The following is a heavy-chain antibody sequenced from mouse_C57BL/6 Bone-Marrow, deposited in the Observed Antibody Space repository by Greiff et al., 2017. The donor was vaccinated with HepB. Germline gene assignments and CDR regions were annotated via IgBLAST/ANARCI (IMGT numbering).Heavy chain of an antibody. CDR3: ARSGFYSNYEAWFAY. Sequence: VQLQQSGAELVRPGPSVKVSCKASGYAFTNYLIEWVKQRPGQGLEWIGVINPGSGGTNYNEKFKGKATLTADKSSSTAYMQLSSLSSEDSAVYFWARSGFYSNYEAWFAYWGQGTRVTVSA. J-gene: IGHJ3*01. CDR2: INPGSGGT. D-gene: IGHD2-5*01. V-gene: IGHV1-54*01. CDR1: GYAFTNYL.